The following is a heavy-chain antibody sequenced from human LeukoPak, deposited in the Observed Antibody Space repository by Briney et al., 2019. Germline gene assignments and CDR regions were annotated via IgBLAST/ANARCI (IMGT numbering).Heavy chain of an antibody. CDR1: GFTFSSYA. Sequence: GGSLRLSCAASGFTFSSYAMNWVRQAPGKGLEWVSTITSGGSTYHADSVKGRFTISRDISKNTLYLQMNSLRAEDTAVYYCARDLAAGTDYWGQGTLVTVSS. D-gene: IGHD6-13*01. CDR2: ITSGGST. J-gene: IGHJ4*02. CDR3: ARDLAAGTDY. V-gene: IGHV3-23*01.